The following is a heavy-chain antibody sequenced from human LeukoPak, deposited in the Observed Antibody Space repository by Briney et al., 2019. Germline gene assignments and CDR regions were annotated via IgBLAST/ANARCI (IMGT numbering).Heavy chain of an antibody. D-gene: IGHD1-26*01. J-gene: IGHJ4*02. V-gene: IGHV3-30*04. CDR2: ISYDGSNK. CDR3: AKRSPSYGPLY. CDR1: GFTFSSYA. Sequence: GGSLRLSCAASGFTFSSYAMHWVRRASSKGLEWVAAISYDGSNKKYADSVKGRFTISRDNSKNTLYLQMNSLRAEDTAIYYCAKRSPSYGPLYWGQGTLVTVSS.